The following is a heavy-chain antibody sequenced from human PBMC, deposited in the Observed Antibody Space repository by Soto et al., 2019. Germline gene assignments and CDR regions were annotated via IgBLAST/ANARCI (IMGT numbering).Heavy chain of an antibody. CDR1: TGTFTNYA. V-gene: IGHV1-69*13. CDR2: IIPMFTIT. CDR3: VPLQPCEITGRHGMDV. D-gene: IGHD1-1*01. Sequence: GASVKVSCKASTGTFTNYAISWVRQAPGQGLEWMGGIIPMFTITNYAQEFQDRVTITADESATTAYMELRSLRSEDTAVYYCVPLQPCEITGRHGMDVWGQGTTVTVSS. J-gene: IGHJ6*02.